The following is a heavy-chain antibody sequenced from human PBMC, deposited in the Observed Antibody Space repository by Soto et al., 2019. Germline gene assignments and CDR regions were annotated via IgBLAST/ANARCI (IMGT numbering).Heavy chain of an antibody. Sequence: EVQLLESGGGLVQSGGSLRLSCAASGFTFSNYAMSWVRQAPGKGLEWVSTITKSGGRTYYVDSVKGRFTISTDNSRNTLFLQMSSLRAEDTGIYYCARGRHVTEGDVAYFQHWGPVTLVTVSS. CDR1: GFTFSNYA. CDR2: ITKSGGRT. V-gene: IGHV3-23*01. CDR3: ARGRHVTEGDVAYFQH. D-gene: IGHD3-10*02. J-gene: IGHJ1*01.